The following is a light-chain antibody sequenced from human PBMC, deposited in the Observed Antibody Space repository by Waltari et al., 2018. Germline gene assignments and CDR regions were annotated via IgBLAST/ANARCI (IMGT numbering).Light chain of an antibody. CDR1: TGAVTSCQW. J-gene: IGLJ3*02. CDR2: ETS. Sequence: QAVVTQEPSLTVSPGGTVTLTCRPSTGAVTSCQWPYSFQQKPGQAPRPLIYETSNKHPWTPARFSGSLLGGKAALTLPGAQPEDEAEYYCFLNYNDAWVSGGGTKLTVL. CDR3: FLNYNDAWV. V-gene: IGLV7-46*01.